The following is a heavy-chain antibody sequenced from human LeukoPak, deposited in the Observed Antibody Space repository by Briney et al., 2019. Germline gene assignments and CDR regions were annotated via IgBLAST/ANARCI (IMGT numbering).Heavy chain of an antibody. J-gene: IGHJ6*02. CDR2: IYYSWST. D-gene: IGHD6-19*01. CDR1: GGSISSGDYY. V-gene: IGHV4-30-4*08. CDR3: ARKPYSGAGYYYSYGMDV. Sequence: PSETLSLTCAVSGGSISSGDYYWSWIRQHPGKGLEWIGDIYYSWSTTYNASLKSRVTISVDTSKNQFSLKLSSVTAADTAVYYCARKPYSGAGYYYSYGMDVWGQGTTVTVSS.